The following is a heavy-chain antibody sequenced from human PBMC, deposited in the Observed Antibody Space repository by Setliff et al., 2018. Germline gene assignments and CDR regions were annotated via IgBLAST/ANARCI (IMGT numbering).Heavy chain of an antibody. CDR2: ISVYNGDT. CDR1: GYTFRNYA. CDR3: ARAPSVELVTIRTNSWFTY. D-gene: IGHD5-18*01. J-gene: IGHJ4*02. Sequence: ASVKVSCKPSGYTFRNYAFAWVRQAPGQGLEWVGWISVYNGDTNYAQKFQGRVTLTTDTSTSTAYMELRSLTSDDSAFYYCARAPSVELVTIRTNSWFTYWGQGTLVTVSS. V-gene: IGHV1-18*01.